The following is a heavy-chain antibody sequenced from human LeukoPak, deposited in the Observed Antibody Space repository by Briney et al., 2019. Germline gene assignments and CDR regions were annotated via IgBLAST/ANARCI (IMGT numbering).Heavy chain of an antibody. CDR3: ARVLRYGWFDP. CDR2: IYTSGST. Sequence: SETLSLTCTVSGGSISSGSYYWSWIRQPAGKGLEWIGRIYTSGSTNYNPSPKSRVTISVDTSKNQFSLKLSSVTAADTAVYYCARVLRYGWFDPWGQGTLVTVSS. D-gene: IGHD5-18*01. J-gene: IGHJ5*02. V-gene: IGHV4-61*02. CDR1: GGSISSGSYY.